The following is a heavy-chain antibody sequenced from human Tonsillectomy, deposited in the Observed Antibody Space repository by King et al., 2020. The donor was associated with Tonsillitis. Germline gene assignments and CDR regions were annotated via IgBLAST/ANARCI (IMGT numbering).Heavy chain of an antibody. Sequence: QLQESGPGLVKPSETLSLTCTVSGGSLRSFYWRWIRQPPGKGLEWIGHFYYSGNTNYNPSLKRRVTISVDTSKNQFSLRLASVSAADTAVYYCARGSTMIRGVMYAFDIWGQGTMVTVSS. V-gene: IGHV4-59*01. CDR2: FYYSGNT. D-gene: IGHD3-10*01. CDR1: GGSLRSFY. J-gene: IGHJ3*02. CDR3: ARGSTMIRGVMYAFDI.